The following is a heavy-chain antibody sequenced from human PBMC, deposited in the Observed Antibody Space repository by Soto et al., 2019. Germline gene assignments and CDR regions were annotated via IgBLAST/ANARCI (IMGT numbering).Heavy chain of an antibody. D-gene: IGHD3-16*02. Sequence: SGATLVNPTETLTLTCTLSGFSLTPTGMCVSWIRQPPGKALEWLATIDWDDDKYYSTSLETRLILSRDTSRNQVVLTMTNVDPVDTATYYCARIRRPHHGSGNYRSDGMDVWGQGTAVTVSS. V-gene: IGHV2-70*01. CDR2: IDWDDDK. CDR1: GFSLTPTGMC. J-gene: IGHJ6*02. CDR3: ARIRRPHHGSGNYRSDGMDV.